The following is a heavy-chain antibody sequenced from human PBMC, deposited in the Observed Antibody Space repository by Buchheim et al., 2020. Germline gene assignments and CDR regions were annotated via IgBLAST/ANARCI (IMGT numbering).Heavy chain of an antibody. V-gene: IGHV4-34*01. CDR3: ARGFQPANRRVLLGYCSSTSCYGYFDY. Sequence: QVQLQQWGAGLLKPSETLSLTCAVYGGSFSGYYWSWIRQPPGKGLEWIGEINHSGSTNYNPSLKSRVTISVDTSKNQFSLKLSSVTAADTAVYYCARGFQPANRRVLLGYCSSTSCYGYFDYWGQGTL. CDR2: INHSGST. CDR1: GGSFSGYY. J-gene: IGHJ4*02. D-gene: IGHD2-2*01.